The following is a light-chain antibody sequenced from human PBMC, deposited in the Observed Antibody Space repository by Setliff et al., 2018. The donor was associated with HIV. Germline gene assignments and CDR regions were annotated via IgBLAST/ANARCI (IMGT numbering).Light chain of an antibody. CDR1: QSVSYSSNNKNY. Sequence: DIVMTQSPDSLAVSLGERATINCKSSQSVSYSSNNKNYLAWYQQKPGQPPKLLIYWASTRESGVPDRFSGSGSGTDFTLTISSLQAEDVAVYYCQQYYSLITFGQGTKVDSK. V-gene: IGKV4-1*01. CDR3: QQYYSLIT. J-gene: IGKJ1*01. CDR2: WAS.